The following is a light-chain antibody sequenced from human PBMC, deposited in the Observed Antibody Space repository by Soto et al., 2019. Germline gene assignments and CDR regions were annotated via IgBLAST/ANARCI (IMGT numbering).Light chain of an antibody. Sequence: EIVLTQSPATLSLSPGGRATLSCRASQTVTNHLAWYQQKAGQPPRLLIFDASTRASGIPPRFSGSGSGTDFTLTINRVDPDDFAVYYCQQRMNWPLTFGGGTRVEIK. CDR1: QTVTNH. V-gene: IGKV3-11*01. J-gene: IGKJ4*01. CDR3: QQRMNWPLT. CDR2: DAS.